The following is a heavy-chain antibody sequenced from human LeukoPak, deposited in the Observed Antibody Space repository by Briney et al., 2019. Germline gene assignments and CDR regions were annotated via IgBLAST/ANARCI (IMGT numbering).Heavy chain of an antibody. CDR3: AGGKYSDYDDY. V-gene: IGHV1-2*02. Sequence: GASVKVSCKVSGYTLTELSMHWVRQAPGQGLEWMGWIGPNSGGTNYPQKFQGRVTMTRDTSISTAYMELSRLRSDDTAVYYCAGGKYSDYDDYWGQGTLVTVSS. J-gene: IGHJ4*02. CDR2: IGPNSGGT. CDR1: GYTLTELS. D-gene: IGHD5-12*01.